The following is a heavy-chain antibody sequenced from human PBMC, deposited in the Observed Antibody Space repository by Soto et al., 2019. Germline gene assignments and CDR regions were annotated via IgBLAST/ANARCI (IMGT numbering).Heavy chain of an antibody. J-gene: IGHJ5*02. D-gene: IGHD1-1*01. V-gene: IGHV4-4*07. CDR2: IYATGTI. CDR3: VRDGTKTLRDWFDP. CDR1: GSSISGFY. Sequence: EPLSLTWTDSGSSISGFYWGWIRRCAGKGLELIGRIYATGTIDYNPSLKRRSMMSVDTSTKQFSLKLRSVTAADTAVYYSVRDGTKTLRDWFDPWGQGISVTVSS.